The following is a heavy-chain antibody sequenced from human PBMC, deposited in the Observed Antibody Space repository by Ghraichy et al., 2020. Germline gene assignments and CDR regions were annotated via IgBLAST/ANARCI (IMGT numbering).Heavy chain of an antibody. Sequence: GESLNISCAASGFTFSSYWMSWVRQAPGKGLEWVANIKQDGSEKYYVDSVKGRFTISRDNAKNSLYLQMNSLRAEDTAVYYCARDRVVYAAYYYYYYGMDVWGQGTTVTVSS. J-gene: IGHJ6*02. CDR2: IKQDGSEK. CDR1: GFTFSSYW. V-gene: IGHV3-7*01. D-gene: IGHD2-8*02. CDR3: ARDRVVYAAYYYYYYGMDV.